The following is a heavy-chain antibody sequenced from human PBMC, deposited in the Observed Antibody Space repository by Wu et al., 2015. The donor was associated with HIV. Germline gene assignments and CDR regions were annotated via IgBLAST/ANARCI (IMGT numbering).Heavy chain of an antibody. CDR2: FSPYNLVK. J-gene: IGHJ2*01. CDR1: GYTFTGYY. CDR3: AREMPPYGRRNL. D-gene: IGHD3-10*01. V-gene: IGHV1-2*02. Sequence: QVQLVQSGAEVKKPGASVKVSCKASGYTFTGYYIHWVRQAPAQGLEWMGWFSPYNLVKQLSTEVSKRQGHHLTRATRPSAQPYMPTDNLKHLKDTAVYYCAREMPPYGRRNLWG.